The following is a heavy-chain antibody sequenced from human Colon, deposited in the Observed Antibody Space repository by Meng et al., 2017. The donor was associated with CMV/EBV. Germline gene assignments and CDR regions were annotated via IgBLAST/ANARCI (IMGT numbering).Heavy chain of an antibody. V-gene: IGHV1-2*02. CDR2: INPNSGDT. CDR3: AREGTYDSSSGLGL. J-gene: IGHJ4*02. Sequence: ASVKVSCKTSGYTANGYYIHWVRQAPGQGLEWMGWINPNSGDTNYARTFLGRVTMTADTSISTVYMELSGLRSGDTAVYYCAREGTYDSSSGLGLWGPGALVTVSS. CDR1: GYTANGYY. D-gene: IGHD6-6*01.